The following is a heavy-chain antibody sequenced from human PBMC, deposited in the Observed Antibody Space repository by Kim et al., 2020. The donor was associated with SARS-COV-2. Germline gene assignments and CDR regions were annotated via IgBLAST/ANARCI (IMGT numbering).Heavy chain of an antibody. Sequence: GGSLRLSCAASGFTFSSCSIHWVRQAPGKGLEWVAVISYDGSKKNYADSVKGRFTISRDNSKNTLYLQMNSLRAEDTAVYYCARDQWSRLRGLTYSYYGMDVWGQGTTVTVSS. D-gene: IGHD3-10*01. CDR1: GFTFSSCS. CDR2: ISYDGSKK. J-gene: IGHJ6*02. CDR3: ARDQWSRLRGLTYSYYGMDV. V-gene: IGHV3-30-3*01.